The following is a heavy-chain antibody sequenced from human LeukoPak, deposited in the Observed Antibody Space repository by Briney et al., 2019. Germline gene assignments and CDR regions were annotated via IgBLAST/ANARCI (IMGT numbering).Heavy chain of an antibody. Sequence: PGGSLRLSCAASGFTFSSYSMNWVRQAPGKGLEWVSSISSSSSYIYYADSVKGRSTISRDNAKTSLYLQMNSLRAENTAVYYCARADDYGDYPDAFDIWGQGTMVTVSS. V-gene: IGHV3-21*01. CDR2: ISSSSSYI. CDR1: GFTFSSYS. CDR3: ARADDYGDYPDAFDI. D-gene: IGHD4-17*01. J-gene: IGHJ3*02.